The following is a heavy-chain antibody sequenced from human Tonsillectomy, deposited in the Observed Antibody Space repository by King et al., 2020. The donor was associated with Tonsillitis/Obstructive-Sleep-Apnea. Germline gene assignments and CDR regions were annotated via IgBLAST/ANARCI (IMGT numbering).Heavy chain of an antibody. CDR2: ISSSGTYI. CDR3: ARGDIVVVPAATGFDP. CDR1: GFTFSIYS. D-gene: IGHD2-2*01. J-gene: IGHJ5*02. V-gene: IGHV3-21*01. Sequence: VQLVESGGGLVKPGGSLRLSCSASGFTFSIYSMNWVRQAPGLGLEWGSSISSSGTYIYYADSVKGRFTISRDNSKNSLYLQMNSLRAEDTAVYYCARGDIVVVPAATGFDPWGQGTLVTVSS.